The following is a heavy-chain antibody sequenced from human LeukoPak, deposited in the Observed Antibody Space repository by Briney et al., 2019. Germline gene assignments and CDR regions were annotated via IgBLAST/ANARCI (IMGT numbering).Heavy chain of an antibody. CDR1: GGTFSSYA. V-gene: IGHV1-69*13. Sequence: SVKVSCKASGGTFSSYAISWVRQAPGQGLEWMGGIIPIFGTANYAQKFQGRVTITADESTSTAYMELSSLRSEDTAVYYCARGPNVGPGYYYYMDVWGKGTTVTVSS. CDR3: ARGPNVGPGYYYYMDV. D-gene: IGHD2-15*01. J-gene: IGHJ6*03. CDR2: IIPIFGTA.